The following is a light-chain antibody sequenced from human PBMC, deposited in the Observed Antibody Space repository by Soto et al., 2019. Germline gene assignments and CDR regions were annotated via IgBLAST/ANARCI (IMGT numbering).Light chain of an antibody. J-gene: IGLJ2*01. CDR3: RSYTSSSTYVV. V-gene: IGLV2-14*01. CDR2: DVS. CDR1: SSDVGGYNY. Sequence: QSALTQPASVSGSPGQSITISCTGTSSDVGGYNYVSWYQQHPGKAPKLMIYDVSNRPSGVSNRFSGSKSDNTASLTISGLQAEDEADYYCRSYTSSSTYVVFGGGTKLTVL.